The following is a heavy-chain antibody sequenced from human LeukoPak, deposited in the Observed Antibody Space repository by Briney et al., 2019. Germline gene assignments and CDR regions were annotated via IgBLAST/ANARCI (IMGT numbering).Heavy chain of an antibody. D-gene: IGHD3-3*01. V-gene: IGHV4-61*02. Sequence: SETLSLTCTVSGGSISSGSYYWGWIRQPAGKGLDWIVRIYTSGSTNYNPSLKSRVTISVHTSKNQFSLKLSSVTAADTAVYYCARELRFLEWLFGGYFDYWGQGTLVTVSS. J-gene: IGHJ4*02. CDR1: GGSISSGSYY. CDR2: IYTSGST. CDR3: ARELRFLEWLFGGYFDY.